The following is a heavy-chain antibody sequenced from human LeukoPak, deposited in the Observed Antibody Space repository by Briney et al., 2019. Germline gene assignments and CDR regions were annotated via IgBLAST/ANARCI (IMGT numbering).Heavy chain of an antibody. CDR3: ARGGSGWYEGYNWFDP. CDR2: INHMVST. D-gene: IGHD6-19*01. CDR1: GGSFSVYY. Sequence: SETLSLXCAVYGGSFSVYYWSWIRHPPGKGREWIGEINHMVSTNYNPSLKSRVTISGDTSKKQFSLKLSSLTSPPTAVYYCARGGSGWYEGYNWFDPWGQGTLVPVSS. J-gene: IGHJ5*02. V-gene: IGHV4-34*01.